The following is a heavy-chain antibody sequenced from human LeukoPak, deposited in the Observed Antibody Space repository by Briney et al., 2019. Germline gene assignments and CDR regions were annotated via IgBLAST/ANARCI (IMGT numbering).Heavy chain of an antibody. J-gene: IGHJ4*02. CDR1: GFTVSSNY. V-gene: IGHV3-53*01. CDR2: IYSGGST. D-gene: IGHD3-10*01. CDR3: ANSPAGTSYYFDY. Sequence: PGGSLRLSCAAPGFTVSSNYMSWVRQAPGKGLEWVSVIYSGGSTYYADSVKGRFTISRDNSKNTLYLQMNSLRAEDTAVYYCANSPAGTSYYFDYWGQGTLVTVSS.